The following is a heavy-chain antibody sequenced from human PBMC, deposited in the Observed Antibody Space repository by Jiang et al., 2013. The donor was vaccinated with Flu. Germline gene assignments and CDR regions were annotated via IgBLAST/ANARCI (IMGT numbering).Heavy chain of an antibody. CDR2: INPNSGGT. J-gene: IGHJ6*03. Sequence: YYMHWVRQAPGQGLEWMGWINPNSGGTNYAQKFQGWVTMTRDTSISTAYMELSRLRSDDTAVYYCARAAGDYFYYYMDVWGKGTTVTVSS. V-gene: IGHV1-2*04. D-gene: IGHD4-17*01. CDR3: ARAAGDYFYYYMDV. CDR1: YY.